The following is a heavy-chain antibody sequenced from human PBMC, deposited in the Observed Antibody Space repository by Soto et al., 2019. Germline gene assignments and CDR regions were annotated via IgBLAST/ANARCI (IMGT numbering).Heavy chain of an antibody. V-gene: IGHV3-23*01. CDR3: AKSRGAGGHFDY. J-gene: IGHJ4*02. D-gene: IGHD2-15*01. Sequence: DVQLLESGGGLVQPEGSLRLSCAASGFTFSSYAMGWVRQGPGKGLEWVAVVSIGGSTHYADSVRGRFTISRDNSKNPLSLPMNSLTAEDTTVYFCAKSRGAGGHFDYWGKGALVTVSS. CDR2: VSIGGST. CDR1: GFTFSSYA.